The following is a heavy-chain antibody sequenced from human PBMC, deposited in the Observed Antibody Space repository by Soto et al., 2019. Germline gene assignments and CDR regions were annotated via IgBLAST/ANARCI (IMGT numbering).Heavy chain of an antibody. V-gene: IGHV3-74*01. Sequence: GGSLRLSFASSGFTFTSYCVYWVRPAPWKGLVWVSRIKTDGIITIYADSVNGLFTVSRDNARDMFYLHVNSLRAEDTAVYYCAKDMNSVPEYWGQGTLVPVSS. CDR3: AKDMNSVPEY. J-gene: IGHJ4*02. CDR2: IKTDGIIT. CDR1: GFTFTSYC. D-gene: IGHD1-7*01.